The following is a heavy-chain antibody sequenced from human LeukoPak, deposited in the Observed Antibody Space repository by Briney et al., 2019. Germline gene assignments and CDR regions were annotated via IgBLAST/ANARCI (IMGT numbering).Heavy chain of an antibody. CDR2: ISSSSSYI. V-gene: IGHV3-21*04. J-gene: IGHJ4*02. CDR3: AKTGDGYCSGGSCYLGYYFDY. D-gene: IGHD2-15*01. CDR1: GFTFSSYS. Sequence: PGGSLRLSCAASGFTFSSYSMNWVRQAPGKGLEWVSSISSSSSYIYYADSVKGRFTISRDNSKNTLYLQMNSLRAEDTAVYYCAKTGDGYCSGGSCYLGYYFDYWGQGTLVTVSS.